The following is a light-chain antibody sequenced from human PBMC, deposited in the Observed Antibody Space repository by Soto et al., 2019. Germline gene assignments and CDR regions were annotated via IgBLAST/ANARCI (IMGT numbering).Light chain of an antibody. CDR1: QSVGSY. CDR2: DAS. J-gene: IGKJ1*01. V-gene: IGKV3-11*01. Sequence: EIVLTQSPATLSLSPGERATLSCRASQSVGSYLAWYQQKPGQAPRLLIYDASNRPTDIPARFSGSGSGPASTLTITSLEPEHFAVYYCQQRSNCRPWTFGQGTKVEIK. CDR3: QQRSNCRPWT.